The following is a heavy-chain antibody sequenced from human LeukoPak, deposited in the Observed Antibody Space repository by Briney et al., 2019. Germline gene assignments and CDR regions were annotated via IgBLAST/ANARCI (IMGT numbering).Heavy chain of an antibody. CDR1: GGSLSSGDYY. CDR3: AREYPAMIGRDWFDP. Sequence: SETLSLTCTVSGGSLSSGDYYWSWIRQPAGKGLEWIGRIYTSGSTNYSPSLKSRITISVDTSKNQFSLKLSSVTAADTAVYYCAREYPAMIGRDWFDPWGQGTLVTVSS. CDR2: IYTSGST. D-gene: IGHD3-22*01. V-gene: IGHV4-61*02. J-gene: IGHJ5*02.